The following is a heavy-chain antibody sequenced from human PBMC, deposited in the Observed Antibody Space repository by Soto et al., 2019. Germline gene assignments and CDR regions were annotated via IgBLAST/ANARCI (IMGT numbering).Heavy chain of an antibody. D-gene: IGHD1-26*01. Sequence: GGSLSLSCAASGFTFGSYAVNWVRHAPGKGLEWVSAISGSVCSTYYSYSVKGGVTIPRNNSKTTLYLKMNSLRAEDTAIYYCAKGGLGAPPFADYYYYVLDVGAQGTRATVPS. CDR3: AKGGLGAPPFADYYYYVLDV. V-gene: IGHV3-23*01. CDR1: GFTFGSYA. CDR2: ISGSVCST. J-gene: IGHJ6*02.